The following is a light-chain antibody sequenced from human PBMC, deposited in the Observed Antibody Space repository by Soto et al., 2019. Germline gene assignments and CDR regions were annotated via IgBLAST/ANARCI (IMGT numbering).Light chain of an antibody. CDR1: SSDVGGYNY. V-gene: IGLV2-11*01. CDR2: DVS. J-gene: IGLJ1*01. CDR3: CSYAVSYTLYV. Sequence: QSVLTQPRSVCGSPAEAVTISCTGTSSDVGGYNYVPWYQQHPGKAPKLMIYDVSKRPSGVPDRFSGSKSGNTASLTIPGLQAEDEADYYCCSYAVSYTLYVFGTETKVTAL.